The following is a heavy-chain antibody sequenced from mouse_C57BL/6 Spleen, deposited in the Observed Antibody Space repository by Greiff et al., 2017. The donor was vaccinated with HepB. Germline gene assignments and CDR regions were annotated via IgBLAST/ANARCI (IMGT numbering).Heavy chain of an antibody. J-gene: IGHJ1*03. Sequence: QVQLQQPGAELVKPGASVKMYCKASGYTFTSYWITWVKQRPGQGLEWIGDIYPGSGSTNYNEKFKSKATLTVDTSSSTAYMQLSSLTSEDSAVYYCARRGSSYWYFDVWGTGTTVTVSS. V-gene: IGHV1-55*01. D-gene: IGHD1-1*01. CDR2: IYPGSGST. CDR1: GYTFTSYW. CDR3: ARRGSSYWYFDV.